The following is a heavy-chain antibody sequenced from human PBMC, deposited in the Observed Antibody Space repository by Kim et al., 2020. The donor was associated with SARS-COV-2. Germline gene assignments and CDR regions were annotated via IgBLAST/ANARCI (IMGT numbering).Heavy chain of an antibody. CDR2: ISGSGSYK. D-gene: IGHD1-26*01. J-gene: IGHJ4*02. CDR3: ARDLTGTYYRASDY. Sequence: GGSLRLSCAASGFTFSSYNMNWVRQAPGKGLEWVSSISGSGSYKYYTDSVKGRFTISRDNARNSLYLQMDSLSAEDTAVYFCARDLTGTYYRASDYWGQGILVTVSS. V-gene: IGHV3-21*01. CDR1: GFTFSSYN.